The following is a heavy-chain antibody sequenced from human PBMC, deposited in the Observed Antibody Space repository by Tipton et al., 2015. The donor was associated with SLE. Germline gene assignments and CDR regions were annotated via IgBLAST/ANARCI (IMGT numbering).Heavy chain of an antibody. CDR1: GDSISANSYH. J-gene: IGHJ4*02. D-gene: IGHD4-17*01. CDR3: AKDYNHDNADYN. CDR2: VYYSGST. V-gene: IGHV4-39*07. Sequence: GLVKPSETLSLICTVSGDSISANSYHWGWVRQPPGKGLEWIGNVYYSGSTNSNPSLKSRVTISVDKSKNQFSLKLSSVTVADTAVYYCAKDYNHDNADYNWGQGTLVTVSS.